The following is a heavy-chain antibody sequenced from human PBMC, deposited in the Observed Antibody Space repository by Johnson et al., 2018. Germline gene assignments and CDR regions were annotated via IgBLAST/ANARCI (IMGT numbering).Heavy chain of an antibody. J-gene: IGHJ6*03. CDR2: ISYDGTNK. Sequence: QVQLQESGGGVVQPGRSLRLSCAASGFTFSNYAMHWVRQAPGKGLEGVAVISYDGTNKYYADSVKGRFTVSREKSKNRLCLQMNSLGVEDTAVYFCAKGGGDGSDLYYYMDGWGKGTTVTVSS. D-gene: IGHD3-16*01. CDR1: GFTFSNYA. V-gene: IGHV3-30*18. CDR3: AKGGGDGSDLYYYMDG.